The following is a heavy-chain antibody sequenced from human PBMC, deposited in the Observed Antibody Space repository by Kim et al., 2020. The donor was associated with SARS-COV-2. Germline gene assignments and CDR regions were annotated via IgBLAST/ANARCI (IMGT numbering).Heavy chain of an antibody. CDR3: AKEPYPEESGHDAFDI. J-gene: IGHJ3*02. Sequence: GGSLRLSCAASGFTFSSYAMSWVRQAPGKGLEWVSVIYSGGSNTYYADSVKGRFTISRDNSKNTLYLQMNSLRAEDTAVYYCAKEPYPEESGHDAFDIWGQGTMVTVSS. D-gene: IGHD2-15*01. V-gene: IGHV3-23*03. CDR2: IYSGGSNT. CDR1: GFTFSSYA.